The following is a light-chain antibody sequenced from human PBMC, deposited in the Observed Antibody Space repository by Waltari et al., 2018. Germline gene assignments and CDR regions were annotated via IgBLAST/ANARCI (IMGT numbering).Light chain of an antibody. CDR1: QSVTRA. V-gene: IGKV3-20*01. CDR2: GAS. CDR3: QHYLRLPVT. Sequence: EIELTQSPGTLSLSPGESATLSCRTSQSVTRALARYQQKPGQAPRLIIYGASNRATGIPDRFSGSGSETDFSLTISSLEPEDCAVYYCQHYLRLPVTFGQGTKVEVK. J-gene: IGKJ1*01.